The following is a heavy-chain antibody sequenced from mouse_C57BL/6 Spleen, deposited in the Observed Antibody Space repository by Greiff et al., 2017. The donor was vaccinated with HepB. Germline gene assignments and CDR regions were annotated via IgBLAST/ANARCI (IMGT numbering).Heavy chain of an antibody. J-gene: IGHJ3*01. D-gene: IGHD2-4*01. Sequence: EVQLQQSGAELVRPGASVKLSCTASGFNIKDDYMHWVKQRPEQGLEWIGWIDPENGDTEYAPKFQGKATITADTSSNTAYLQLSSLTSEDTAVYYCTTEDDYDEGTAYWGQGTLVTVSA. CDR3: TTEDDYDEGTAY. CDR1: GFNIKDDY. CDR2: IDPENGDT. V-gene: IGHV14-4*01.